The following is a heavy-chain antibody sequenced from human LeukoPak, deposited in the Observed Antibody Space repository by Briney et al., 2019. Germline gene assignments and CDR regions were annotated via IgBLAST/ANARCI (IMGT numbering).Heavy chain of an antibody. V-gene: IGHV3-53*04. CDR3: ARVGDGYNENF. D-gene: IGHD5-24*01. CDR1: GFTVSSNY. CDR2: IYSGGST. J-gene: IGHJ4*02. Sequence: GGSLRLSCAASGFTVSSNYMSWVRQAPGKGLEWVSVIYSGGSTYYADSVKGRFTISRHNSRNTLYLQMNSLRAEDTAVYYCARVGDGYNENFWGQGTLVTVSS.